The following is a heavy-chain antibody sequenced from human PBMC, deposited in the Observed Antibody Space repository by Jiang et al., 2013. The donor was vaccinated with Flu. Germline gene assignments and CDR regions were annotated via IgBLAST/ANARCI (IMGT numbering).Heavy chain of an antibody. CDR2: ISSTSSYI. CDR1: GFSFSNYG. V-gene: IGHV3-21*01. D-gene: IGHD3-9*01. J-gene: IGHJ4*02. CDR3: ARDRDFGSPPFGY. Sequence: QLVESGGGVVQPRRSLRLSCAASGFSFSNYGMHWVRQAPGKGLEWVSSISSTSSYIYYADSVRGRFTISRDNAKNSLFLQMHSLRAEDTAVYYCARDRDFGSPPFGYWGQGTLVTVSS.